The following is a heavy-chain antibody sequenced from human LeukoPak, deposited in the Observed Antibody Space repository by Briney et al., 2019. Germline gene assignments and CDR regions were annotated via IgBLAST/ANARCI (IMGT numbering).Heavy chain of an antibody. CDR3: AKSSRYSYGYLDY. V-gene: IGHV3-30*18. Sequence: PGVSLRLSCAASVYTFSSYCMHWVREAPCKGLEWVAVISYDGSNKYYADSVKGRFTISRDNSKNTLYLQMNSLRAEDTAVYYCAKSSRYSYGYLDYWGQGTLVTVSS. CDR2: ISYDGSNK. CDR1: VYTFSSYC. D-gene: IGHD5-18*01. J-gene: IGHJ4*02.